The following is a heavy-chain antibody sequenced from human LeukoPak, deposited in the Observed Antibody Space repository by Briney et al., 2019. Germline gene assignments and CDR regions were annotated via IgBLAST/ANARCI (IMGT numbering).Heavy chain of an antibody. J-gene: IGHJ3*02. V-gene: IGHV1-2*02. CDR3: AREVLAADRYRAFDI. Sequence: ASVKVSCKASGYTFTGYYMHWVRQAPGQGLEWMGWINPNSGGTNYAQKFQGRVTMTRDTSIRTAYMELSRLRSDDTAVYYCAREVLAADRYRAFDIWGQGTMVTVSS. CDR2: INPNSGGT. D-gene: IGHD6-13*01. CDR1: GYTFTGYY.